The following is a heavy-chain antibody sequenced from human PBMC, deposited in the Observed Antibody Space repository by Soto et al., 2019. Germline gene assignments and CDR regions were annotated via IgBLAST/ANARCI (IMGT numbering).Heavy chain of an antibody. CDR3: ARDVTRRDSSGSRAEAFFDY. Sequence: QVQLVESGGGVVQSGRSLRLSCEGSGFTFSNYGMHWVRQAPGKGLDCVAIISHDGSFQYYADSVKGRFTVSRDNSKNMLYLQMNSLRTDDTAVYYCARDVTRRDSSGSRAEAFFDYWGQGTLVTVSS. D-gene: IGHD3-22*01. V-gene: IGHV3-30*01. CDR1: GFTFSNYG. CDR2: ISHDGSFQ. J-gene: IGHJ4*02.